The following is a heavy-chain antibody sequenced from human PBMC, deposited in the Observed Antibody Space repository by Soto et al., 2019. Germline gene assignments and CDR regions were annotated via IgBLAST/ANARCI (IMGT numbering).Heavy chain of an antibody. CDR3: ARDGAGGCYSSVFDY. CDR2: IKQDGSEK. CDR1: GFTFSSYW. V-gene: IGHV3-7*03. J-gene: IGHJ4*02. D-gene: IGHD1-26*01. Sequence: GGSLRLSCAASGFTFSSYWMSWVRQAPGKGLEWVANIKQDGSEKYYVDSVKGRFTISRDNAKNSLYLQMNSLRAEDTAVYYCARDGAGGCYSSVFDYWGQGTLVTVSS.